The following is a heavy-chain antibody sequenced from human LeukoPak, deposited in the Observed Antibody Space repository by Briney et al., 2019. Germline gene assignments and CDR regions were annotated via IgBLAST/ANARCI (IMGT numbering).Heavy chain of an antibody. CDR1: GGSFSGYY. V-gene: IGHV4-34*01. Sequence: KPSETLSLTCAVYGGSFSGYYWSWIRQPPGKGLEWIGEINHSGSTNYNPSLKSRVTISVDTSKNQFSLKLSSVTAADTAVYYCARPYYYGSGSYYGYWGQGTLVTVSS. D-gene: IGHD3-10*01. CDR2: INHSGST. J-gene: IGHJ4*02. CDR3: ARPYYYGSGSYYGY.